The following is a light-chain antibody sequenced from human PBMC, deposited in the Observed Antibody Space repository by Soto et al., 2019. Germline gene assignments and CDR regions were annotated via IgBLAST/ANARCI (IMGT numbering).Light chain of an antibody. J-gene: IGKJ3*01. CDR1: QSVTGN. Sequence: EIVMTQSPATLSVSPGERATLSCRASQSVTGNLAWYQQKPGQAPRLLIHGASIRATGIPDRFSGSGSGTXXXXXXXXLXXXXFAVXYCQHYNXWPPGYTFGPGTKVDIK. V-gene: IGKV3-15*01. CDR2: GAS. CDR3: QHYNXWPPGYT.